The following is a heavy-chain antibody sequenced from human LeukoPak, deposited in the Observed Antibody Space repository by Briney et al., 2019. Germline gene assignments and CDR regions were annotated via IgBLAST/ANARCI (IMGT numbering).Heavy chain of an antibody. CDR3: ARELVPYYYYYGMDV. V-gene: IGHV1-69*04. Sequence: SVKVSCKASGGTFSSYAISWVRQAPGQGLEWMGRIIPILGIANYAQKFQGKVTITADKSTSTAYMELRSLRSDDTAVYYCARELVPYYYYYGMDVWGQGTTVTVSS. D-gene: IGHD2-8*01. J-gene: IGHJ6*02. CDR1: GGTFSSYA. CDR2: IIPILGIA.